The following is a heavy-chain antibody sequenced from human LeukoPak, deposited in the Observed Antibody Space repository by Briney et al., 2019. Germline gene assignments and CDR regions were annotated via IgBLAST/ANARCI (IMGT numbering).Heavy chain of an antibody. Sequence: ASVKVSCKASGYTFTSYGISWVRQAPGQGLEWMGWISAYNGNTNYAQKLQGRVTMTTDKSTSTAYMELRSLRSDDTAVYYCARAYSSGWYEGNYYYYYYMDVWGKGTTVTVSS. D-gene: IGHD6-19*01. J-gene: IGHJ6*03. CDR1: GYTFTSYG. CDR2: ISAYNGNT. CDR3: ARAYSSGWYEGNYYYYYYMDV. V-gene: IGHV1-18*01.